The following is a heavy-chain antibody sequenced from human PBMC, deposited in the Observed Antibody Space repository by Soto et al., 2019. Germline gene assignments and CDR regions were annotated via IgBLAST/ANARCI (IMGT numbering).Heavy chain of an antibody. V-gene: IGHV1-2*02. Sequence: QVQLVQSGADVKTPGASVRVSCKASGYTFTGYYVHWVREAPGQGLEWMGWINPETGCTKYAQKFQGRVTLSRDTSINTAYLELSRLRFDDAAVYFCARERYQVISDGMDVWGQGTTVTVSS. D-gene: IGHD2-2*01. J-gene: IGHJ6*02. CDR1: GYTFTGYY. CDR3: ARERYQVISDGMDV. CDR2: INPETGCT.